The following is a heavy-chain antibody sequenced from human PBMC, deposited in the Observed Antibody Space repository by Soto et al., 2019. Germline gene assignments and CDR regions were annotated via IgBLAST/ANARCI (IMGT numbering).Heavy chain of an antibody. CDR3: ATEWRTTVTTRYY. Sequence: GGSLRLSCAASGFTFSDHYMDWVRQAPGKGLEWVGRTRNKANSYTTEYAASVKGRFTISRDDSKNSLYLQMNSLKTEDTAVYYCATEWRTTVTTRYYWGQGTLVTVSS. V-gene: IGHV3-72*01. CDR1: GFTFSDHY. J-gene: IGHJ4*02. D-gene: IGHD4-17*01. CDR2: TRNKANSYTT.